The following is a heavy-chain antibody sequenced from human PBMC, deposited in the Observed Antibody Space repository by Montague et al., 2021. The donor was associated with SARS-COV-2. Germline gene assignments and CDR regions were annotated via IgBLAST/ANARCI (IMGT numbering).Heavy chain of an antibody. V-gene: IGHV6-1*01. CDR1: GDSVSSNIAT. CDR2: TYYRSKWYN. Sequence: CAISGDSVSSNIATWNWIRQSPSRGLEWLGRTYYRSKWYNDHAESVKSRITIDPNTSKHQFSLHLNSVAPEDTAVYCCARIPVGSKYYFDFWGQGTLVTVSS. D-gene: IGHD2-2*01. J-gene: IGHJ4*02. CDR3: ARIPVGSKYYFDF.